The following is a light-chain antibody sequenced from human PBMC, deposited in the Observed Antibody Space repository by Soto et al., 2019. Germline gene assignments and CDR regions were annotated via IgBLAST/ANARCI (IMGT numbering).Light chain of an antibody. CDR3: QQYHNWPPWT. CDR2: GAS. CDR1: QSISSN. Sequence: EIVLTQSPATLSVSPGGRATLSWRASQSISSNLAWYQQKPGQAPRLLIYGASTRATGIPARFSGSGPGTEFTLTITSLQSEDVAVYYCQQYHNWPPWTFGQGTKVDIK. J-gene: IGKJ1*01. V-gene: IGKV3-15*01.